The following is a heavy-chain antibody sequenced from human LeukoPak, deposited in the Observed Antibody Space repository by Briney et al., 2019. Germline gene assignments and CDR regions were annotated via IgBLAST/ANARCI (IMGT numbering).Heavy chain of an antibody. Sequence: GGSLRLSCAASGFTFSDYYMSWTRQAPGKGLGWVSYISSSGSTIYYADSVKGRFTISGDNAKNSLYLQMNSLRAEDTAVYYCARCGYSGYDCFDYWGQGTLVTVSS. J-gene: IGHJ4*02. CDR2: ISSSGSTI. CDR1: GFTFSDYY. CDR3: ARCGYSGYDCFDY. V-gene: IGHV3-11*04. D-gene: IGHD5-12*01.